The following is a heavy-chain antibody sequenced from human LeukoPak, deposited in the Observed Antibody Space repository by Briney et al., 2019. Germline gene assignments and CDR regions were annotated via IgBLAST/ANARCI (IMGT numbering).Heavy chain of an antibody. Sequence: GGSLRLSCAASGFTFSSYAMSWVRQAPGKGLEWVSAISGSGGSTYYADSVKGRYTISRDNSKNTLYLQMNSLRAEDTAVYYCAKNRYFDWLNWFDPWGQGTLVTVSS. CDR2: ISGSGGST. D-gene: IGHD3-9*01. J-gene: IGHJ5*02. V-gene: IGHV3-23*01. CDR1: GFTFSSYA. CDR3: AKNRYFDWLNWFDP.